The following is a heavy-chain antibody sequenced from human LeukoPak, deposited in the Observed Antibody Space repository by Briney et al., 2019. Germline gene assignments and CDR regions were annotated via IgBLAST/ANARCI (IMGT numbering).Heavy chain of an antibody. Sequence: GGSLRLSCAASGFSLRKFEIHWVRQAPGKGLEWVSAISGSGGSTYYADSVKGRFTISRDNSKNTLYLQMNSLRAEDTAVYYCAHISSSWPDYWGQGTLVTVSS. D-gene: IGHD6-13*01. CDR1: GFSLRKFE. V-gene: IGHV3-23*01. J-gene: IGHJ4*02. CDR3: AHISSSWPDY. CDR2: ISGSGGST.